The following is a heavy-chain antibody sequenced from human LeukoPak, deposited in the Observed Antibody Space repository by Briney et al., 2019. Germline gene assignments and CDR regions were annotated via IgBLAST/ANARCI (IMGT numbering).Heavy chain of an antibody. D-gene: IGHD3-22*01. V-gene: IGHV4-31*11. CDR2: IYSSGST. CDR3: ARTDNSGYYIDY. Sequence: PSQTLCLTCAVSGGSISSSSYYWSWIRQHPGKGLEWIGYIYSSGSTYYNPSLKSRVTISLDTSKNQFSLELSSVTAADTAVFYCARTDNSGYYIDYCGQGTLVTVSS. J-gene: IGHJ4*02. CDR1: GGSISSSSYY.